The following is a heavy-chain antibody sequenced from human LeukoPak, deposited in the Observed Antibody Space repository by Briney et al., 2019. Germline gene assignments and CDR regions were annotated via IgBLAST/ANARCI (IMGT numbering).Heavy chain of an antibody. V-gene: IGHV4-38-2*02. D-gene: IGHD3-10*01. CDR3: ARDVPIWFGVYYYYMDV. CDR2: IYHSGST. J-gene: IGHJ6*03. Sequence: SETLSLTCTVSGYSISSGYYWGWIRQPPGKGLEWIGSIYHSGSTYYNPSLKSRVTISVDTSKNQFSLKLSSVTAADAAVYYCARDVPIWFGVYYYYMDVWGKGTTVTVSS. CDR1: GYSISSGYY.